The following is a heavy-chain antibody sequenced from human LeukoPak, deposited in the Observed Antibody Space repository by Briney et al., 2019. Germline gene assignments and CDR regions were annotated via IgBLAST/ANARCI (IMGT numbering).Heavy chain of an antibody. D-gene: IGHD3-22*01. CDR2: ITPIFGTA. CDR3: ARGQYYYDSSGYSLPDY. V-gene: IGHV1-69*13. J-gene: IGHJ4*02. CDR1: GGTFSSYD. Sequence: SVKVSCKASGGTFSSYDISWVRQAPGQGLEWMGGITPIFGTAKYAQKFQGRVTITAVESMSTAYMELSSLRSEDTAVYYCARGQYYYDSSGYSLPDYWGQGTLVTVSS.